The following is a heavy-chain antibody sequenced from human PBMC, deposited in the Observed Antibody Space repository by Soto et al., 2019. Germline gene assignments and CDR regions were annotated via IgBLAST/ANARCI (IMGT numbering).Heavy chain of an antibody. CDR1: GYSFTSYW. D-gene: IGHD6-19*01. CDR3: ARRRSSGRGYYAMDV. J-gene: IGHJ6*02. Sequence: GESLKISCKGSGYSFTSYWISWVRQMPGKGLEWMGRIDPSDSYTNYSPSLQGHVTISADKSISTAYLQWSSLKASDTAMYYYARRRSSGRGYYAMDVWGQGTTVTVSS. CDR2: IDPSDSYT. V-gene: IGHV5-10-1*01.